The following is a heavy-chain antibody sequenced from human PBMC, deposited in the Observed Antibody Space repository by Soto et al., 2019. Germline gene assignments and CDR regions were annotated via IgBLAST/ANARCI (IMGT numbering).Heavy chain of an antibody. V-gene: IGHV2-70*01. Sequence: SGPTLVNPTHTLTLTCTLSGFSLSTSGMCVSWIRQPPGKALEWPALIDWDDDKYYSTSLKTRLTISKDTSKNQVVLTMTNMDPVDTATYYCARIRHYYGSGSYFDYWGQGTLVTVSS. CDR3: ARIRHYYGSGSYFDY. CDR1: GFSLSTSGMC. J-gene: IGHJ4*02. D-gene: IGHD3-10*01. CDR2: IDWDDDK.